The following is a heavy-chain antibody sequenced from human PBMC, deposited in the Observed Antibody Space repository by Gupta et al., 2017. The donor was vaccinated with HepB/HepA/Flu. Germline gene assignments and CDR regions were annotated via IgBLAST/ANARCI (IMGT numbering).Heavy chain of an antibody. CDR3: AKDRNRANWGSYYAPDI. D-gene: IGHD7-27*01. Sequence: QVHLVESGGGVVQHGRSLRLPCEPSGFTFSIYDMHCIRQAPGKGLEWVAVISDDASNKYYVYSVKGRFTISRDNSKNTLYLQRNSLRAEDSAVFYCAKDRNRANWGSYYAPDIWGQGTMVTVSS. V-gene: IGHV3-30*18. J-gene: IGHJ3*02. CDR1: GFTFSIYD. CDR2: ISDDASNK.